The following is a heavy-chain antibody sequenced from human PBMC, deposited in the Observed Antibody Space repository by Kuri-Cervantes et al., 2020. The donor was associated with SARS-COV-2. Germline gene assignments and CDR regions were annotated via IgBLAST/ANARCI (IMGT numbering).Heavy chain of an antibody. J-gene: IGHJ4*02. CDR3: TTVRFGESLQYYFDY. CDR2: IKSKTDGGTT. CDR1: GFTFSNAW. V-gene: IGHV3-15*01. D-gene: IGHD3-10*01. Sequence: GGSLRLSCAASGFTFSNAWMSWVRQAPGKGLEWVGRIKSKTDGGTTDYAAPVKGRFTISRDDSKNTLYLQMNSLKTEDTAVYYCTTVRFGESLQYYFDYWGQGTLVTVSS.